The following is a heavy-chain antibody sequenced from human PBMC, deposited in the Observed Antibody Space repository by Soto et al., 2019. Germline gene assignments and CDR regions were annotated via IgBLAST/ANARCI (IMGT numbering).Heavy chain of an antibody. CDR1: GYTFTSYY. D-gene: IGHD3-16*01. CDR3: GRDLAISFYDGWSRYLHDATDS. Sequence: ASVKVSCKASGYTFTSYYMHWVRQAPGQGLEWMGWINPNSGGTNYAQKFQGWVTMARDTSISTAYMELSRLRSDDTAVYYCGRDLAISFYDGWSRYLHDATDSSGQRTM. J-gene: IGHJ3*02. V-gene: IGHV1-2*04. CDR2: INPNSGGT.